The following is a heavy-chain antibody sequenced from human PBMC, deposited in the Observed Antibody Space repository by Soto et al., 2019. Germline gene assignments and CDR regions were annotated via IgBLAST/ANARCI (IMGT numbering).Heavy chain of an antibody. CDR3: TRSPRSITGTPTGGAQNDY. J-gene: IGHJ4*02. D-gene: IGHD1-7*01. CDR1: GFSFFSYT. Sequence: GGALRLSCAGAGFSFFSYTMTWVRQAPGKGLEWVSSISSDNKYIYYADSVKGRFTISRDNAKSSLFLQMNSLRADDTAVYYCTRSPRSITGTPTGGAQNDYWGQGALVTVSS. V-gene: IGHV3-21*01. CDR2: ISSDNKYI.